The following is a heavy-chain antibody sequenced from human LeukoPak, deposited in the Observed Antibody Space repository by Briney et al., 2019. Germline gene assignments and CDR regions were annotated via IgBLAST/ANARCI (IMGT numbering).Heavy chain of an antibody. D-gene: IGHD6-6*01. CDR2: IIPIFGTA. CDR1: GGTFSSYA. V-gene: IGHV1-69*13. J-gene: IGHJ6*02. Sequence: SVKVSCKASGGTFSSYAISWVRQAPGQGLEWMGGIIPIFGTANYAQKFQGRVTITADESTSTASMELSSLRSEDTAVYYCAYKQLGPGDRGYYGMDVWGQGTTVTVSS. CDR3: AYKQLGPGDRGYYGMDV.